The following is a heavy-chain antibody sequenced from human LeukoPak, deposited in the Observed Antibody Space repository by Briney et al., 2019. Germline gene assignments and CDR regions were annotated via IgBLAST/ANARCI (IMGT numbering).Heavy chain of an antibody. V-gene: IGHV3-21*01. CDR1: GFTFSSYS. Sequence: GGSLRLSCAASGFTFSSYSMNWVRQAPGKGLEWVSSISSSSSYIYYADSVEGRFTISRDNAKNSLYLQMNSLRAEDTAVYYCARGPRIAVAGRSDYWGQGTLFTVSS. CDR3: ARGPRIAVAGRSDY. D-gene: IGHD6-19*01. J-gene: IGHJ4*02. CDR2: ISSSSSYI.